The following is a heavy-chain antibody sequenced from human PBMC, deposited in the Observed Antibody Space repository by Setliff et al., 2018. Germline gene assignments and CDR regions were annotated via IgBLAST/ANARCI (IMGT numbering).Heavy chain of an antibody. J-gene: IGHJ4*02. V-gene: IGHV4-38-2*01. Sequence: PSETLSLTCAVSGSSVRSRHYWGWIRQPPGRGLEWIGSIYHSGTTYYNPSLKSRVTISVDTSKTQFSLRLSSVTAADTAVYYCARSFSRREKFLLDYWGQGALVTVSS. CDR1: GSSVRSRHY. CDR2: IYHSGTT. CDR3: ARSFSRREKFLLDY.